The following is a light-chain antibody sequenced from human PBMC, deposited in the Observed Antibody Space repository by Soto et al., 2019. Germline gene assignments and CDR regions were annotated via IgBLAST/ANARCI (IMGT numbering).Light chain of an antibody. J-gene: IGKJ4*01. CDR3: EQFNQWPLS. CDR1: QSVYSN. V-gene: IGKV3-15*01. Sequence: ELVMTQSPATLSVSPGERVTLSCRASQSVYSNLAWYQQKPAQTPKLLIHGSFTRSTGIPARFSGSGSGTECTLSISSLQSEDFAVYYCEQFNQWPLSFGGGTKVEIK. CDR2: GSF.